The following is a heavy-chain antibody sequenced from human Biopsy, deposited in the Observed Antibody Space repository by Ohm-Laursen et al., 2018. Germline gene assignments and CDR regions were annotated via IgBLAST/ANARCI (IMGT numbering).Heavy chain of an antibody. D-gene: IGHD6-19*01. J-gene: IGHJ4*02. CDR3: ARGMRSSGWPYFDS. CDR2: IYDRGSTA. Sequence: TLSLTCTVSGDSVSSGSFYWTWIRQPPGQGLEYIGYIYDRGSTANYNPSLESRVTMSVDMPKDQFSPKLSSVTAADTAIYYCARGMRSSGWPYFDSWGQGTLVTVSS. CDR1: GDSVSSGSFY. V-gene: IGHV4-61*01.